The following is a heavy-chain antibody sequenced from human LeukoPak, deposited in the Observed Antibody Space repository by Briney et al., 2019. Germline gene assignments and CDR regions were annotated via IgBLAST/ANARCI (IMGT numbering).Heavy chain of an antibody. CDR2: IYPGDSDT. J-gene: IGHJ4*02. CDR3: ASRTIYSSGWYYFDY. D-gene: IGHD6-19*01. Sequence: GESLKISCKGSGYSFTSYWIGWVRQMPGKGLEWMGIIYPGDSDTRYSPSFQGQVTISADKSISTAYLQWSSLKASDTAMYYCASRTIYSSGWYYFDYWGQGTLVTVSS. V-gene: IGHV5-51*01. CDR1: GYSFTSYW.